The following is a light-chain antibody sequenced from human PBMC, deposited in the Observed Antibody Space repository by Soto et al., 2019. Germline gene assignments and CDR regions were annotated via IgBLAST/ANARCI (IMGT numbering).Light chain of an antibody. CDR1: QSISSW. CDR2: KTS. CDR3: QYYNNYCWT. V-gene: IGKV1-5*03. J-gene: IGKJ1*01. Sequence: DIKLTQSTSTLSASVGDRVTITCRASQSISSWLAWYQQKPGKAPKFLIYKTSNLESGVPSRFSGSGSGTEFTLTISSLQPDDFATYYCQYYNNYCWTFGQGTKVEIK.